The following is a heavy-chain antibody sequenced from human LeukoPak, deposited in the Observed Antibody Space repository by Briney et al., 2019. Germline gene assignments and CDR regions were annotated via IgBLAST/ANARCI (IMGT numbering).Heavy chain of an antibody. D-gene: IGHD5-12*01. J-gene: IGHJ4*02. CDR3: ARDSGGYSGLIDY. CDR2: IYYSGST. V-gene: IGHV4-59*01. CDR1: GGSFSGYY. Sequence: SETLSLTCAVYGGSFSGYYWSWIRQPPGKGLEWIGYIYYSGSTNYNPSLKSRVTVSVDTSKNQFSLKLSSVTAADTAVYYCARDSGGYSGLIDYWGQGTLVTVSS.